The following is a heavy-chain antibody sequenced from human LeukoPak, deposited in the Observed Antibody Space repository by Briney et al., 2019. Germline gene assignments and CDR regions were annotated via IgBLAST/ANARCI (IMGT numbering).Heavy chain of an antibody. CDR1: GFTFSSYW. CDR2: IKQDGSEK. CDR3: ARGDRLWFGESLFDY. J-gene: IGHJ4*02. Sequence: GGSLRLSCAASGFTFSSYWLTWVRQAPGKGLEWVANIKQDGSEKFYVDSVKGRFTISRDSAKNSLYLQMNSLRAEDTAVYYCARGDRLWFGESLFDYWGQGTLVTVSS. D-gene: IGHD3-10*01. V-gene: IGHV3-7*01.